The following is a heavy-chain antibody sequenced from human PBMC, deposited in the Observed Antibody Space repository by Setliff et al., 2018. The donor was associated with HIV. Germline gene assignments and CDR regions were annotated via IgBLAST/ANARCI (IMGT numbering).Heavy chain of an antibody. D-gene: IGHD3-10*01. Sequence: LRLSCAASGFTFSDYYMHWIRQAPGKGLEWLSYISSTVGFTNYADSVKGRFTISRDNAKNSLYLQMTNLRAEDTAVYYCARGSNQGSGTEVDYWGQGTQVTVSS. V-gene: IGHV3-11*03. CDR2: ISSTVGFT. CDR1: GFTFSDYY. J-gene: IGHJ4*02. CDR3: ARGSNQGSGTEVDY.